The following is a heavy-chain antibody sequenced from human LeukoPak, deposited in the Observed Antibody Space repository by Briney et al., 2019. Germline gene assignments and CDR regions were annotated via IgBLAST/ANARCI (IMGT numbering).Heavy chain of an antibody. Sequence: ASVKVSCKASGYTFTSYDINWVRQATGQGLEWMGWMNPNSGNTGYAQKFQGRVTMTRDTSTSTVYMELSSLRSEDTAVYYCARDWAPTNVDTAMSDYWGQGTLVTVSS. CDR2: MNPNSGNT. CDR3: ARDWAPTNVDTAMSDY. CDR1: GYTFTSYD. D-gene: IGHD5-18*01. J-gene: IGHJ4*02. V-gene: IGHV1-8*01.